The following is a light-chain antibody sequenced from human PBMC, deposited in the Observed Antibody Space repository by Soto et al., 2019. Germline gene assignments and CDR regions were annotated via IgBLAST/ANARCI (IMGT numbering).Light chain of an antibody. Sequence: EIVLTQSPGTLSLSPGKKATLSCRAGQSFSDSYLAWYQQKPAQAPRLPIYGTSTRATGIPDRFSGSGSQTDFTLTISRLEPEDFAVYYCQQYGSLGTFGQGTRVEIK. CDR3: QQYGSLGT. CDR2: GTS. CDR1: QSFSDSY. V-gene: IGKV3-20*01. J-gene: IGKJ1*01.